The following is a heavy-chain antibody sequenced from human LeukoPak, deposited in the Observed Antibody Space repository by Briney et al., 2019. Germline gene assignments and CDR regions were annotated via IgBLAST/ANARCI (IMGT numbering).Heavy chain of an antibody. CDR1: GFPFISFG. CDR2: IGPYNGNT. Sequence: ASVKVSCKASGFPFISFGINWVRQAPGQGLEWMGWIGPYNGNTNYTQNLQGRVTMTTDTSTSTAYMELRSLKSDDTAVYYCAREVTGAYYSYYMDVWGRGTTVTVSS. V-gene: IGHV1-18*01. J-gene: IGHJ6*03. CDR3: AREVTGAYYSYYMDV. D-gene: IGHD7-27*01.